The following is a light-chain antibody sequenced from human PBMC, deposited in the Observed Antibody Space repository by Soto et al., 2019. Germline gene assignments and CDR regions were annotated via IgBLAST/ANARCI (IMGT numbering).Light chain of an antibody. J-gene: IGKJ5*01. Sequence: DIQMTQSPSTLSGSLAYRFTITCLASQSISSWLAWYQQKPGKAPKLLIYDASSLESGVPSRFSGSGSGTEFTLTVSSLQPEDSATYYCQQLDSMPITFGQGTRLEIK. CDR3: QQLDSMPIT. V-gene: IGKV1-5*01. CDR1: QSISSW. CDR2: DAS.